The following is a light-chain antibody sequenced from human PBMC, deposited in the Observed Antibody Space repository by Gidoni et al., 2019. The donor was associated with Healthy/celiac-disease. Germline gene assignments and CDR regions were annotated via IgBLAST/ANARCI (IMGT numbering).Light chain of an antibody. CDR1: QGISSY. J-gene: IGKJ1*01. CDR3: QQYYSYPRT. CDR2: AAS. Sequence: AIRMTQSPSSFSASTGDRVTITCRASQGISSYLAWYQQKPGKAPELLIYAASTLQSGVPSRFSGSGSGTDFTLTISCLQSEDFATYYCQQYYSYPRTFGQXTKVEIK. V-gene: IGKV1-8*01.